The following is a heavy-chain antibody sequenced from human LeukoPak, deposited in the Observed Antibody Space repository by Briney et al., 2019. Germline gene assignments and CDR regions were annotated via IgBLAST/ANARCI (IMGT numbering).Heavy chain of an antibody. CDR2: IIPILGIA. J-gene: IGHJ4*02. CDR3: AREGETGDDSSGYYSTNY. V-gene: IGHV1-69*04. D-gene: IGHD3-22*01. Sequence: GASVKVSCKASGGTFSGYAISWVRQAPGQGLEWMGRIIPILGIANYAQKFQGRVTITADESTSTAYMELSSLRSEDTAVYYCAREGETGDDSSGYYSTNYWGQGTLVTVSS. CDR1: GGTFSGYA.